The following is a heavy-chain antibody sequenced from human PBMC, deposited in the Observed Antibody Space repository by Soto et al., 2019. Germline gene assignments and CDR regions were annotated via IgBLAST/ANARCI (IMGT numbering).Heavy chain of an antibody. CDR2: IYHSGTT. CDR3: ARAHYGEYGYGMDV. V-gene: IGHV4-30-2*01. J-gene: IGHJ6*02. Sequence: SETLSLTCTASGGSMSSYYWNWIRQPPGKGLEWIGYIYHSGTTYYNPSLKSRVTISVDRSKNQFSLKLSSVTAADTAVYYCARAHYGEYGYGMDVWGQGTTVTVSS. CDR1: GGSMSSYY. D-gene: IGHD4-17*01.